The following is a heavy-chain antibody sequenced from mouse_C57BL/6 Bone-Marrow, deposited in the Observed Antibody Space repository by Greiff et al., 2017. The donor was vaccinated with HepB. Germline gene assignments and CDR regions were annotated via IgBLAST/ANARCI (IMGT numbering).Heavy chain of an antibody. CDR2: INPNNGGT. CDR3: ARSPPLEDYYGSSSWYFDY. CDR1: GYTFTDYY. D-gene: IGHD1-1*01. V-gene: IGHV1-26*01. Sequence: EVKLQHSGPELVKPGASVKISCKASGYTFTDYYMNWVKQSHGKSLEWIGDINPNNGGTSYNQKFKGKATLTVDKSSSTAYMELRSLTSEDSAVYYCARSPPLEDYYGSSSWYFDYWGQGTTLTVSS. J-gene: IGHJ2*01.